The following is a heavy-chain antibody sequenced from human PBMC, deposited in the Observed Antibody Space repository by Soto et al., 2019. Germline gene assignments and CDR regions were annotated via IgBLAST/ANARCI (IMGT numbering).Heavy chain of an antibody. D-gene: IGHD6-13*01. V-gene: IGHV4-39*01. J-gene: IGHJ5*02. Sequence: SETLSLTCTVSGGSISSSSYYWGWIRQPPGKGLEWIGSIYYSGSTYYNPSLKSRVTISVDTSKNQFSLKLSSVTAADTAVYYRASHAAAAGNIYNWFDPWGQGTLVTVSS. CDR3: ASHAAAAGNIYNWFDP. CDR1: GGSISSSSYY. CDR2: IYYSGST.